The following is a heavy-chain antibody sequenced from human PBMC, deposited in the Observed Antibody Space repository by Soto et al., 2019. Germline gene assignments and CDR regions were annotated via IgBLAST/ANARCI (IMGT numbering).Heavy chain of an antibody. D-gene: IGHD4-17*01. V-gene: IGHV1-18*01. CDR2: ISTYNGNT. CDR3: ARTAVTASYYYMDV. Sequence: QVQLVQSGAEVKQPGASVKVSCKASGYTFTNYGFTWVRQAPGQGLEWLGWISTYNGNTKYAQKVQGRLTMTTATSTSTANMELTSLRSDDTALYYCARTAVTASYYYMDVLGKGSTVTVSS. CDR1: GYTFTNYG. J-gene: IGHJ6*03.